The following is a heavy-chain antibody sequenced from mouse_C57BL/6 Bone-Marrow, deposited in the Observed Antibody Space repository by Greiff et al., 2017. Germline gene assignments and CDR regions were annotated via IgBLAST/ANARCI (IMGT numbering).Heavy chain of an antibody. J-gene: IGHJ3*01. CDR1: GFNIKDDY. CDR3: TTSGYYVGAY. V-gene: IGHV14-4*01. Sequence: EVQLQQSGAELVRPGASVKLSCTASGFNIKDDYMHWVKQRPEQGLEWIGWIDPENGDTAYASKFEGKATITADTSSNTAYLQLSSLTSEDTAVYYCTTSGYYVGAYWGQGTLVTVSA. D-gene: IGHD2-1*01. CDR2: IDPENGDT.